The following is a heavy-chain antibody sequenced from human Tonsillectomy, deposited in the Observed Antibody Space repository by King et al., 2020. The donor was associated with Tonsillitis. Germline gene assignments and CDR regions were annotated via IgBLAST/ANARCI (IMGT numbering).Heavy chain of an antibody. J-gene: IGHJ4*02. Sequence: VQLVESGGGLVQPGGSLRLSCAASGFTFSSYAMSWVRQAPGKGLEWVSGISGCGGSTNYVNSVKGRLTVSRDNSKNTLYLQMNSLRAEDTAVYYCAKGGYCSSTSCPFDYWGQGTLVTVSS. CDR1: GFTFSSYA. V-gene: IGHV3-23*04. D-gene: IGHD2-2*01. CDR3: AKGGYCSSTSCPFDY. CDR2: ISGCGGST.